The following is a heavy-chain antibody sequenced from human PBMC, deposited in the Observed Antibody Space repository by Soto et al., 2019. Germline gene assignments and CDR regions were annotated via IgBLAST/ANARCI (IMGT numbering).Heavy chain of an antibody. CDR1: GVSFNNNG. V-gene: IGHV1-69*01. Sequence: QVQLVQSGAEVKKPGSSVKVSCKTSGVSFNNNGIGWVRQAPGHGREWMGGVSPPVRTSNYARKLQGRISITAHASTGTVNMELRSLTSADTAQYYCPRVIYYGSGRYSPYAMDVWGQGTTVTVSS. D-gene: IGHD3-10*01. CDR3: PRVIYYGSGRYSPYAMDV. CDR2: VSPPVRTS. J-gene: IGHJ6*02.